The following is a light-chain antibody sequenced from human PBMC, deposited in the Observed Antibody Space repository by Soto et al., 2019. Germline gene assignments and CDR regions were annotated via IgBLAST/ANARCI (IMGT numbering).Light chain of an antibody. CDR1: QSINTN. CDR2: PTS. Sequence: EIEMTQSPATLSLSPGERATLSCRASQSINTNLAWYQQSPGRAPRLFIYPTSTRATGIPDRFSGSGSGTEFTLPISSLQSEDFALYYCQQYTVWPFTFGGGTRVEIK. V-gene: IGKV3-15*01. J-gene: IGKJ4*01. CDR3: QQYTVWPFT.